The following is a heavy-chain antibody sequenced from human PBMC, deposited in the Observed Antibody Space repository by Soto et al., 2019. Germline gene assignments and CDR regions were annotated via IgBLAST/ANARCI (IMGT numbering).Heavy chain of an antibody. V-gene: IGHV3-7*01. CDR3: ARDLGIQLFLYGVDV. CDR2: IKQDGSEK. D-gene: IGHD5-18*01. CDR1: GFTFSSFW. J-gene: IGHJ6*02. Sequence: XGSLKLSCAVSGFTFSSFWMSWVRQAPGKGLDWVANIKQDGSEKYYVDSVKGRFTISRDNAKNSLYLQMNSLRAEDTAVYYCARDLGIQLFLYGVDVWGQGTTVTVS.